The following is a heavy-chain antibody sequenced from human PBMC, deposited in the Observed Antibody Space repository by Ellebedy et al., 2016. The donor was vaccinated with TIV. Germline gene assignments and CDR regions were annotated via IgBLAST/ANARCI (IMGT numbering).Heavy chain of an antibody. V-gene: IGHV4-4*02. CDR1: GGSISDTNY. CDR3: ARERFNVPVPDHY. J-gene: IGHJ4*02. CDR2: VHVTGRT. Sequence: MPSETLSLTCAVSGGSISDTNYWSWVRQPPGKGLEWTGEVHVTGRTNYNPSLWSRVTISMDKSENHLSLKLTSVTAVDTAVYYCARERFNVPVPDHYWGQGTLVTVSS. D-gene: IGHD6-19*01.